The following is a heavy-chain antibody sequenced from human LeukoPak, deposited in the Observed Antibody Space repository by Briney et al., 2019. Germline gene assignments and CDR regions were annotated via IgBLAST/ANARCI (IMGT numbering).Heavy chain of an antibody. CDR2: INPNSGGT. Sequence: GASVKVSCKASGGTFSSYAISWVRQAPGQGLEWMGWINPNSGGTNYAQKFQGRVTMTRDTSISTAYMELSRLRSDDTAVYYCARFSPFDPWGQGTLVTVSS. CDR3: ARFSPFDP. CDR1: GGTFSSYA. J-gene: IGHJ5*02. V-gene: IGHV1-2*02.